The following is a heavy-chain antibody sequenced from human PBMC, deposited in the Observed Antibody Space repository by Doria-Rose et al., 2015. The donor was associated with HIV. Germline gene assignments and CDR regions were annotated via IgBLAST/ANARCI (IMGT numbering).Heavy chain of an antibody. CDR1: GYTFTRYA. D-gene: IGHD2-2*01. J-gene: IGHJ4*02. V-gene: IGHV1-3*01. Sequence: QVQLVQSGAEVKKPGASVRVSCKASGYTFTRYAMHWVRQAPGQRPEWMGWINVDNGNTEYSQKFLGRHTITRDTSASTAYMELSSLTSDDTAVYYCAKDRVRVVQAATTLDFWGQGTLVTVSS. CDR3: AKDRVRVVQAATTLDF. CDR2: INVDNGNT.